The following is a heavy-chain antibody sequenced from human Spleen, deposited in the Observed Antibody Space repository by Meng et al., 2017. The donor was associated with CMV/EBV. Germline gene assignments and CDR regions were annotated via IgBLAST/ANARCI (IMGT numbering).Heavy chain of an antibody. CDR3: AKDALGSSSGLSYYGMDV. J-gene: IGHJ6*02. Sequence: SLKISCAASGFTFDDYAMHWVRQTPGKGLEWVSGISWNSGSIGYADSVKGRFTISRDNAKNTLYLQMNSLRAEDTAVYYCAKDALGSSSGLSYYGMDVWGQGTTVTVSS. D-gene: IGHD6-6*01. CDR1: GFTFDDYA. CDR2: ISWNSGSI. V-gene: IGHV3-9*01.